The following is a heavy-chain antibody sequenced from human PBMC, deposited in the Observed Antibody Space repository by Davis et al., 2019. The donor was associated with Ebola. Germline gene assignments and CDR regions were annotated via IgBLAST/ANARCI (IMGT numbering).Heavy chain of an antibody. D-gene: IGHD6-13*01. CDR3: ARDTSSAAAGYYYYYYGMDV. Sequence: SVKVSCKASGGTFSSYAISWVRQAPGQGLEWMGGIIPIFGTANYAQKLQGRVTMTTDTSTSTAYMELRSLRSDDTAVYYCARDTSSAAAGYYYYYYGMDVWGQGTTVTVSS. CDR1: GGTFSSYA. J-gene: IGHJ6*02. CDR2: IIPIFGTA. V-gene: IGHV1-69*05.